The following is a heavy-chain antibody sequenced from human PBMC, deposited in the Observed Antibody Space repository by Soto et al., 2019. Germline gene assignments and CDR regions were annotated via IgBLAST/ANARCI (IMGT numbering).Heavy chain of an antibody. J-gene: IGHJ4*02. CDR1: GFTFSSYA. CDR3: AKDSGRNYYDSSGYAH. V-gene: IGHV3-23*01. D-gene: IGHD3-22*01. CDR2: ISGSGGST. Sequence: PGGSLRLSCAASGFTFSSYAMSWVRQAPGKGLEWVSAISGSGGSTYYADSVKGRFTISRDNSKNTLYLQMNSLRAEDTAVYYCAKDSGRNYYDSSGYAHWGQGTLVTVSS.